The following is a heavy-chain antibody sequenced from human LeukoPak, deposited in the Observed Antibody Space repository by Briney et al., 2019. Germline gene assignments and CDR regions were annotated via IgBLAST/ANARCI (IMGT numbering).Heavy chain of an antibody. CDR1: GGTFSSYA. Sequence: GASVKVSCKASGGTFSSYAISWVRQAPGQGLEWMGGFDPEDGEATYAQQFQGRVTVTEDTSSDTAYMELSSLRSEDTAVYYCVTNRATTGSFWGVLDYWGQGTLVTVSS. J-gene: IGHJ4*02. CDR3: VTNRATTGSFWGVLDY. V-gene: IGHV1-24*01. CDR2: FDPEDGEA. D-gene: IGHD1-26*01.